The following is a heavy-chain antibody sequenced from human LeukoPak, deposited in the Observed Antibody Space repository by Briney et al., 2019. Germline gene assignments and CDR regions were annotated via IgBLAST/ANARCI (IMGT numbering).Heavy chain of an antibody. J-gene: IGHJ4*02. CDR2: ISSSSGYI. CDR1: GFTFSSYS. Sequence: GGSLRLSCAASGFTFSSYSMNWVRQAPGKGLEWVSSISSSSGYIYYADSVKGRFTISRDNAKNSLYLQMNSLRAEDMAVYYCARVRNTAMVYDYWGQGTLVTVSS. D-gene: IGHD5-18*01. CDR3: ARVRNTAMVYDY. V-gene: IGHV3-21*01.